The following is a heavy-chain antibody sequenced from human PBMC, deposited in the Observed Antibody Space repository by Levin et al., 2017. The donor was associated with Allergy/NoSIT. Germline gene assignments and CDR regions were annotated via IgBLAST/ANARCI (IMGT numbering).Heavy chain of an antibody. D-gene: IGHD2/OR15-2a*01. J-gene: IGHJ3*02. Sequence: GGSLRLSCAASGLTFINYALHWVRQAPGKGLEWAAVISYDGSDTYYGDSVKGRFTISRDNSKNTLYLQMNSLRPEDTAVYYCAREGTLRAFDIWGQGTLVTVSS. CDR1: GLTFINYA. CDR3: AREGTLRAFDI. CDR2: ISYDGSDT. V-gene: IGHV3-30-3*01.